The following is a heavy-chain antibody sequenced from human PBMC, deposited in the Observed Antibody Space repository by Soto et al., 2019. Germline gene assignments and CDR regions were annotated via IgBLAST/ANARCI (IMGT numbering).Heavy chain of an antibody. D-gene: IGHD4-17*01. J-gene: IGHJ4*02. CDR1: GYTFTSYD. CDR2: MNPNSGNT. Sequence: QVQLVQSGAEVKKPGASVKVSCKASGYTFTSYDINWVRQATGQGLEWMGWMNPNSGNTGYAQKFQGSVTMSKNTSIITAYMDRCRLGSEATAAFYWAREDRAAVTNRCDYTGQGTLVAVSS. V-gene: IGHV1-8*01. CDR3: AREDRAAVTNRCDY.